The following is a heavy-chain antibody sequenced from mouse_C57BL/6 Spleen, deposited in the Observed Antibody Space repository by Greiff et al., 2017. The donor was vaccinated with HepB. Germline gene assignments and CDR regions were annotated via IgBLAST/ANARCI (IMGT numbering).Heavy chain of an antibody. J-gene: IGHJ3*01. CDR2: IDPSDSET. CDR3: AREGYGNPWFAY. Sequence: VQLQQPGAELVRPGSSVKLSCKASGYTFTSYWMHWVKQRPIQGLEWIGNIDPSDSETHYNQKFKDKATLTVDKSSSTAYMQLSSLTSEDSAVYYCAREGYGNPWFAYWGQGTLVTVSA. CDR1: GYTFTSYW. D-gene: IGHD2-1*01. V-gene: IGHV1-52*01.